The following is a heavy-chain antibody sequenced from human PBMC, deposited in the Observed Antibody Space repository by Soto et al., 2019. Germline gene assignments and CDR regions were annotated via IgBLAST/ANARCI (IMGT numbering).Heavy chain of an antibody. J-gene: IGHJ4*02. CDR3: ARGIGSDY. Sequence: QVQLQQWGAGLLKPSETLSLTCAVYGGSFSGYYWSWIRQPPGKGLEWIGEINHSGSTNYNPSLKSRVTIAVDTSKNQFSLKLSSVTAADTAVYYCARGIGSDYWGQGTLVTVSS. V-gene: IGHV4-34*01. D-gene: IGHD3-10*01. CDR1: GGSFSGYY. CDR2: INHSGST.